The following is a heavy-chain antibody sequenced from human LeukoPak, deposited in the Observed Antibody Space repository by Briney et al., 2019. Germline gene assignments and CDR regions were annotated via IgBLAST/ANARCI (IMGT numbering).Heavy chain of an antibody. D-gene: IGHD2-15*01. Sequence: GASVKVSCKVSGYTLTEVSMHWVRQAPGKGLEWMGGFDPEDGETIYAQKFQGRVTMTEDTSTDTAYMELSSLRSEDTAVYYCATAVSVVAAKDNDAFDIWGQGTMVTVSS. CDR3: ATAVSVVAAKDNDAFDI. CDR1: GYTLTEVS. J-gene: IGHJ3*02. V-gene: IGHV1-24*01. CDR2: FDPEDGET.